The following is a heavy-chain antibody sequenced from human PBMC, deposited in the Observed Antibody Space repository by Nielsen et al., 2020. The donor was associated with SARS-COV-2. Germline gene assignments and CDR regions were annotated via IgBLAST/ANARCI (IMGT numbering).Heavy chain of an antibody. V-gene: IGHV3-11*01. D-gene: IGHD6-13*01. J-gene: IGHJ4*02. CDR2: ISSSGSTI. CDR1: GFTFSDYY. Sequence: GESLKISCAASGFTFSDYYMSWIRQAPGKGLEWVSYISSSGSTIYYADSVKGRFTISRDNAKNSLYLQMNSLRAEDTAVYYCARSRIAAAGYYFDYWGQGTLVTVSS. CDR3: ARSRIAAAGYYFDY.